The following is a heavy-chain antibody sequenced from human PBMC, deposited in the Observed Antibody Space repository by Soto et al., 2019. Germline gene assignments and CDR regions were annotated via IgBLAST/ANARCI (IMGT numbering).Heavy chain of an antibody. CDR3: ARAGIVLVPAAMGYYGMDV. CDR2: ISSSSSYT. D-gene: IGHD2-2*01. Sequence: PGGSLRLSCSASGFTFSDYYMSWIRQAPGKGLEWVSYISSSSSYTNYADSVKGRFTISRDNAKNSLYLQMNSLRAEDTAVYYCARAGIVLVPAAMGYYGMDVWGQGTTVTVSS. V-gene: IGHV3-11*05. CDR1: GFTFSDYY. J-gene: IGHJ6*02.